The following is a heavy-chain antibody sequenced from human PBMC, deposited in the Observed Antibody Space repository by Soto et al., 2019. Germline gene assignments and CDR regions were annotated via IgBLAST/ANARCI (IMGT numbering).Heavy chain of an antibody. J-gene: IGHJ1*01. Sequence: GGSLRLSCAASGFTVKTTYMSWVRQAPGEGLEWVSVIHNSGATYSADSVNGRYPITKGNTKNTVYLQMCTLRAEDTAMYYCAREYSYSYPAWGQGTLVTVSS. CDR1: GFTVKTTY. V-gene: IGHV3-53*01. CDR3: AREYSYSYPA. CDR2: IHNSGAT. D-gene: IGHD2-21*01.